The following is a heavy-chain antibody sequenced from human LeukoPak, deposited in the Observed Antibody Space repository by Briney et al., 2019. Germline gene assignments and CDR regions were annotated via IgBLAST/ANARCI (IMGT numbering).Heavy chain of an antibody. J-gene: IGHJ4*02. CDR3: GAVGATIG. Sequence: GGSLRLSCAASGFTFSYYWMHWVRQAPGKGLVWVSRINSDGSTTSYADSVKGRFTISRDNAKNTLYLQMNSLRAEDTAVYYAGAVGATIGWGQGTLVTVSS. D-gene: IGHD1-26*01. CDR1: GFTFSYYW. CDR2: INSDGSTT. V-gene: IGHV3-74*01.